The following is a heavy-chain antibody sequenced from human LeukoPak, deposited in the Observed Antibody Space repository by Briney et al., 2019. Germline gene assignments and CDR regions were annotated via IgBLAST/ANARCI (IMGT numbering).Heavy chain of an antibody. CDR3: AKDSEGGTYFYDYMDV. Sequence: TGGSLRLSCVASGFTFDDYAMHWVRQAPGKGLEWVSSVSWKGGSIGYADSVKGRFTISRDNAKNSLYLQMNSLRPEDTALYYCAKDSEGGTYFYDYMDVWGKGTTVTVSS. CDR2: VSWKGGSI. J-gene: IGHJ6*03. V-gene: IGHV3-9*01. CDR1: GFTFDDYA.